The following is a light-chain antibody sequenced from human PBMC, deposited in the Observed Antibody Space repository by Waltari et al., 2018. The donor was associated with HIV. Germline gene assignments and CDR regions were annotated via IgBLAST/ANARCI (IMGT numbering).Light chain of an antibody. V-gene: IGLV2-8*01. CDR2: EVT. CDR1: SSDIGGYNY. Sequence: QSALTQPPSASGSPGQSVTISCTGTSSDIGGYNYVYWYQQHPGKAPKLIIYEVTKRPAGLPNRFSGSKSGNTASLTVSGLQAEDEADYYCVSYAGSNTVIFGGGTRLTVL. J-gene: IGLJ2*01. CDR3: VSYAGSNTVI.